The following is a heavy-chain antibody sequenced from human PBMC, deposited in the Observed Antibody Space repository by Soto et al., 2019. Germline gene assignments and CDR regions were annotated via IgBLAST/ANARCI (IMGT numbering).Heavy chain of an antibody. CDR3: ARDEGSGLPDAFDI. Sequence: QVQLQESGPGLVKPSQTLSLTCTVSGGSISSGGYYWSWIRQHPGKGLEWIGYIYYSGSTYYNPSLKSRVTISVDTSKIQFSLKLSSVTAADTAVYYCARDEGSGLPDAFDIWGQGTMVTVSS. CDR1: GGSISSGGYY. D-gene: IGHD3-10*01. V-gene: IGHV4-31*03. CDR2: IYYSGST. J-gene: IGHJ3*02.